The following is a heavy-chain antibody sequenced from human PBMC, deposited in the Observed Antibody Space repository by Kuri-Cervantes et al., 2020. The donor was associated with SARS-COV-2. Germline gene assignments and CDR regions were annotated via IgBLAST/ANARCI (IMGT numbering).Heavy chain of an antibody. Sequence: SVKVSCKASGCTFSSYAISWVRQAPGQGLEWMGGIIPIFGTAKYAQRFQGRVKITADESTSTAYMELSSLRSEDTAVYYCASEVEYQLLYSSGIYYCGMDVWDQGTKVTVSS. CDR1: GCTFSSYA. J-gene: IGHJ6*02. V-gene: IGHV1-69*13. CDR3: ASEVEYQLLYSSGIYYCGMDV. D-gene: IGHD2-2*02. CDR2: IIPIFGTA.